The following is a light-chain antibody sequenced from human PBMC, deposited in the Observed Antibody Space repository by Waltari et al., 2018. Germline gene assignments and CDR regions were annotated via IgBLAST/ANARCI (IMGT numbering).Light chain of an antibody. J-gene: IGKJ1*01. CDR3: QKYDTVPWT. Sequence: DIQVTQSPSSLSASVGDRVTITCRATHGIRNYLAWYQQKPGKVPKLLIYAASTLESGVPSRFSGSGVVTDFTLTISSLQPEDFATYYCQKYDTVPWTFGQGTKVEV. CDR1: HGIRNY. CDR2: AAS. V-gene: IGKV1-27*01.